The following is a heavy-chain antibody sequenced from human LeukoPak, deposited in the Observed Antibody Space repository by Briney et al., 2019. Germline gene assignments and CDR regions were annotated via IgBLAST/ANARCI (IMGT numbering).Heavy chain of an antibody. J-gene: IGHJ4*02. V-gene: IGHV3-48*04. CDR3: ARDKVGTGYYFDY. Sequence: SGGSLRLSCAASGFTFSYYTMNWVRQAPGKGLEWVSYISGRSSSIYYADSVKGRFTISRDNAKDSVYLHMNSLRAEDTAVYFCARDKVGTGYYFDYWGQGTLVTVSS. CDR2: ISGRSSSI. CDR1: GFTFSYYT. D-gene: IGHD1-1*01.